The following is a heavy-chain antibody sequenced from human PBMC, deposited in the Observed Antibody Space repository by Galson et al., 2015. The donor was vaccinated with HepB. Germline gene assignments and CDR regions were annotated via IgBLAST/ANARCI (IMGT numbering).Heavy chain of an antibody. D-gene: IGHD3-10*01. Sequence: SLRLSCAASGFTFSSYAMSWVRQAPGKGLEWVSAISGSGGSKYYADSVKGRFTISRDNAKNTLYLQMNSLRAEDTAVYYCAKVLGYGSGGRDGGYWGQGTLVTVSS. V-gene: IGHV3-23*01. CDR2: ISGSGGSK. CDR1: GFTFSSYA. J-gene: IGHJ4*02. CDR3: AKVLGYGSGGRDGGY.